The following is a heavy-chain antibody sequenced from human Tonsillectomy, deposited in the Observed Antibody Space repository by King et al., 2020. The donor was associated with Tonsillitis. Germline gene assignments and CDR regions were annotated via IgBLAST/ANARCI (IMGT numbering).Heavy chain of an antibody. CDR1: GFTFSSYS. J-gene: IGHJ4*02. Sequence: VQLVESGGGLVKPGGSLRLSCAASGFTFSSYSMNWVRQAPGKGLEWVSSISSSGAYIYYADSVKGRFTLSRDNAKNSLYLQMNSLRAEDTAVYYCARLGSGSKTQPFDYWGQGTLVTVSS. V-gene: IGHV3-21*01. CDR3: ARLGSGSKTQPFDY. D-gene: IGHD3-10*01. CDR2: ISSSGAYI.